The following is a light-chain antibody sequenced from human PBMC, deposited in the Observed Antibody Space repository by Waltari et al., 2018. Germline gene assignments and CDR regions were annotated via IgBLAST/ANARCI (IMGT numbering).Light chain of an antibody. CDR1: SPNIGRNT. Sequence: QSVLTQPPSASETPGQTVTIPCSRSSPNIGRNTVNWFQHLPGTAPKLLIYSNDQRPSGVPDRFSGSKSGTSASLAISGLQSEDEADYYCAAWDDSLNGRVFGGGTKLTVL. CDR3: AAWDDSLNGRV. CDR2: SND. V-gene: IGLV1-44*01. J-gene: IGLJ3*02.